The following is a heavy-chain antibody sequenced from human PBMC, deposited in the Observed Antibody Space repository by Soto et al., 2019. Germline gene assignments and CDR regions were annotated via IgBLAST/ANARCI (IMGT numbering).Heavy chain of an antibody. D-gene: IGHD2-2*01. Sequence: QVQLVESGGGLVKPGGSLRLSCAASGFTFSDYYMSWIRQAPGKGLEWVSYIRSGSSYTNYADSVKGRFTISRDNAKNSLYLQMNSLRAEDTAVYYCARDGSRYCSSSSCLSGYYYDGMDVWGQGTTVTVSS. CDR1: GFTFSDYY. J-gene: IGHJ6*02. V-gene: IGHV3-11*06. CDR3: ARDGSRYCSSSSCLSGYYYDGMDV. CDR2: IRSGSSYT.